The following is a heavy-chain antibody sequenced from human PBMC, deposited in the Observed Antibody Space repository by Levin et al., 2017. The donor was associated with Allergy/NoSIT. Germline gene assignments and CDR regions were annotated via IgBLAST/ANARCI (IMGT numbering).Heavy chain of an antibody. Sequence: SQTLSLTCPVSGGSISSSYWSWLRQPPGKGLEWIGYIYYSGSTNYNPSLKSRVTISVDTSKNQFSLKLSSVTAADTAVYYCARAGYSYGYPYYYYMDVWGKGTTVTVSS. J-gene: IGHJ6*03. CDR3: ARAGYSYGYPYYYYMDV. CDR2: IYYSGST. D-gene: IGHD5-18*01. V-gene: IGHV4-59*01. CDR1: GGSISSSY.